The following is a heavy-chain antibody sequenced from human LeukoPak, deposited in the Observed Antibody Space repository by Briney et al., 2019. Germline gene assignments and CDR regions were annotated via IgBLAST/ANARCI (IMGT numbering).Heavy chain of an antibody. Sequence: GGSLRLSCAASGFTFSTYAMHWVRQAPGKGLEWVAAISYDGSSKYYADSVKGRFTISRDNSKNTLYLQMNSLRREDTAMYYCARDIQGSWSHFFDYWGQGTLVTVSS. CDR2: ISYDGSSK. V-gene: IGHV3-30-3*01. CDR1: GFTFSTYA. D-gene: IGHD6-13*01. CDR3: ARDIQGSWSHFFDY. J-gene: IGHJ4*02.